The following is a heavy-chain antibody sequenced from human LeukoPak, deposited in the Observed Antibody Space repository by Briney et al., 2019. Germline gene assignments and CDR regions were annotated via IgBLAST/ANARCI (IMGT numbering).Heavy chain of an antibody. CDR2: IYTTGST. D-gene: IGHD1-7*01. CDR3: ARNWNYDYFDY. J-gene: IGHJ4*02. Sequence: SETLSLTCTVSGGSISSGSYYWSWIRQPAGKGLDWIGRIYTTGSTNYNPSLKSRATISLDTSKTQFSLKLSSVTAADTAVYYCARNWNYDYFDYWGQGTLVTVSS. V-gene: IGHV4-61*02. CDR1: GGSISSGSYY.